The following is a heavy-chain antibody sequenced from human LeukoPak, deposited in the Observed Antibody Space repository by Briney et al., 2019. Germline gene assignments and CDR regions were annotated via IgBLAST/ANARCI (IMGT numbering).Heavy chain of an antibody. CDR1: GGSFSGYY. V-gene: IGHV4-34*01. J-gene: IGHJ5*02. D-gene: IGHD2-21*02. CDR3: ARAAYCGGDCYTNCLYNWFDP. Sequence: SETLSLTCAVYGGSFSGYYWRWIRQPPGKGLEWIGEINHSGSTNYNPSLKSRVTISVDTSKNQFSLKLSSVTAADTAVYYCARAAYCGGDCYTNCLYNWFDPWGQGTLVTVSS. CDR2: INHSGST.